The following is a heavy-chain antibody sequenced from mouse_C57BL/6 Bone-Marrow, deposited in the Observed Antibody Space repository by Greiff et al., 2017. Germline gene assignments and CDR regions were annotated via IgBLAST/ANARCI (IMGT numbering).Heavy chain of an antibody. CDR1: GFSLTSYG. D-gene: IGHD2-5*01. J-gene: IGHJ4*01. CDR3: ATSYSNYVDYYAMDY. CDR2: IWSDGST. Sequence: QVQLQQSGPGLVAPSQSLSITCTVSGFSLTSYGVHWVRQPPGKGLEWLVVIWSDGSTTYNSALKSRLSISKDNSKSQVFLKMNSLQTDDTAMYYCATSYSNYVDYYAMDYWGQGTSVTVSS. V-gene: IGHV2-6*03.